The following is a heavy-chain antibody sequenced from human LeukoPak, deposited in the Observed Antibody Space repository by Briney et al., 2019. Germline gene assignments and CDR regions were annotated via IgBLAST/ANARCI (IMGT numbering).Heavy chain of an antibody. V-gene: IGHV1-46*01. J-gene: IGHJ4*02. CDR1: GYTFTSYY. CDR3: ASLSGGESSQQLVAD. Sequence: ASVKVSCKASGYTFTSYYMHWVRQAPGQGLEWMGILNPSGGSTSYAQKFQGRVTMTRDTSTSTVYMELSSLRSEDTAVYYCASLSGGESSQQLVADWGQGTLVTVSS. CDR2: LNPSGGST. D-gene: IGHD6-13*01.